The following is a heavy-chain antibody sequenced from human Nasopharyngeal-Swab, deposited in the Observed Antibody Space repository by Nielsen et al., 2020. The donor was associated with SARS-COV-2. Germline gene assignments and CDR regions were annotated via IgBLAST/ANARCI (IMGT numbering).Heavy chain of an antibody. Sequence: WIRQPPGKGLEWVSSISSSSSYIYYADSVKGRFTISRDNAKNSLYLQMNSLRAEDTAVYYCARAEAYNGFGELFDPWGQGTLVTVSS. CDR3: ARAEAYNGFGELFDP. V-gene: IGHV3-21*01. CDR2: ISSSSSYI. J-gene: IGHJ5*02. D-gene: IGHD3-10*01.